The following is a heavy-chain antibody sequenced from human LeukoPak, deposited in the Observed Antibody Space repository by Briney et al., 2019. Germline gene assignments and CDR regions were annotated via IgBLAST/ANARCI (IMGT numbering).Heavy chain of an antibody. D-gene: IGHD3-22*01. CDR3: ARDSDYYDSSGTSSYFDY. J-gene: IGHJ4*02. V-gene: IGHV3-7*01. CDR2: IKQDGSEK. Sequence: PGGSLRPSCAASGFTFSSYWMSWVRQAPGKGLEWVANIKQDGSEKYYVDSVKGRFTISRDNAKNSLYLQMNSLRAEDTAVYYCARDSDYYDSSGTSSYFDYWGQGTLVTVSS. CDR1: GFTFSSYW.